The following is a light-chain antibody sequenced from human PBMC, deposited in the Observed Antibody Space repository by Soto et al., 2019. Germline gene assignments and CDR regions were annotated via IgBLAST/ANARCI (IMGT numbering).Light chain of an antibody. CDR1: SSNIGSNT. J-gene: IGLJ1*01. CDR3: AAWDDSLNGYV. V-gene: IGLV1-44*01. CDR2: SNN. Sequence: QSALTQPPSASGTPGQRVTISCYGSSSNIGSNTVNWYQQLPGTAPKLLIYSNNQRPSGVPDRFSGSKSGTSASLAISGLQSEDEADYYCAAWDDSLNGYVFGTGTKVTV.